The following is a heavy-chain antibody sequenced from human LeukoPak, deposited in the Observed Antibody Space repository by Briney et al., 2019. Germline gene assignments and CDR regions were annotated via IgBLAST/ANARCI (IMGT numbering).Heavy chain of an antibody. D-gene: IGHD3-3*01. CDR2: ISAYNGST. CDR1: GYTFTSYG. CDR3: ARDRGYDFWSGYYGWWFDP. Sequence: ASVKVSCKASGYTFTSYGISWVRQAPGQGLEWMGWISAYNGSTNYAQKLQGRVTMTTDTSTSTAYMELRSLRPDNTAVYYCARDRGYDFWSGYYGWWFDPWGQGTLVTVSS. J-gene: IGHJ5*02. V-gene: IGHV1-18*01.